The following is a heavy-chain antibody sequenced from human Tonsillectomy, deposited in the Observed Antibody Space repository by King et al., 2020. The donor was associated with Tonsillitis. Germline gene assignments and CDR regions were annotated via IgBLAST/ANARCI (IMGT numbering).Heavy chain of an antibody. J-gene: IGHJ4*02. CDR2: IYYSGST. CDR1: GGSISSSSYY. CDR3: AGLGHGSGSYVGIPDY. Sequence: LQLQESGPGLVKPSETLSLTCTVSGGSISSSSYYWGWVRQPPGKGLEWIGSIYYSGSTYYNPSLKSRVMISVDTSKNQFSLKLNSVTAADTAVYYCAGLGHGSGSYVGIPDYWGQGTLVTVSS. D-gene: IGHD1-26*01. V-gene: IGHV4-39*07.